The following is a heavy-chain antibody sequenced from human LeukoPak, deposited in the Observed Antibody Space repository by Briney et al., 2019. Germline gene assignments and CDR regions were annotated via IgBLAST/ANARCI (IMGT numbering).Heavy chain of an antibody. J-gene: IGHJ4*02. V-gene: IGHV3-23*01. CDR1: GFTFNRND. CDR3: VRRGDASSGWGDHDY. CDR2: IGGSGDKT. D-gene: IGHD6-19*01. Sequence: GGSLRLSCAASGFTFNRNDISWVRQAPGKGLEWVSTIGGSGDKTFYADSVKGRFTISRDNSKNMLHLQMSSLTGEYTALYYCVRRGDASSGWGDHDYWGQGALVTVSS.